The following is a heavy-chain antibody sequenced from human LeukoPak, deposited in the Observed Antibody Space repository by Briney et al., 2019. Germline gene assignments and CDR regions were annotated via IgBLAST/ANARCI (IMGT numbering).Heavy chain of an antibody. CDR1: GYTFTSYG. CDR2: ISAYNGNT. V-gene: IGHV1-18*01. CDR3: AREKYDFWSGYYTDYYYGMDV. J-gene: IGHJ6*02. D-gene: IGHD3-3*01. Sequence: ASVKVSCKASGYTFTSYGISWVRQAPGQGLEWMGWISAYNGNTNYAQKLQGRVTMTTDTSTSTAYMELRSLRSDDTAVYYCAREKYDFWSGYYTDYYYGMDVWGQGTTVTVSS.